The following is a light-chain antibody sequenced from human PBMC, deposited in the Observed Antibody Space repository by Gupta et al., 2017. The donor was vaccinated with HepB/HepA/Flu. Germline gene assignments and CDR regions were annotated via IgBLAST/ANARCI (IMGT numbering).Light chain of an antibody. Sequence: GLTQPPSVSTALRQTATLTCTGNNNNVGNQGAAWLQQHQGHPPKLLSYRNNKRPSGISERFSASRSGNTVSLTITELQPEDEADYYCSAWDSSLGAWVFGGGTKLTVL. CDR1: NNNVGNQG. CDR3: SAWDSSLGAWV. CDR2: RNN. V-gene: IGLV10-54*04. J-gene: IGLJ3*02.